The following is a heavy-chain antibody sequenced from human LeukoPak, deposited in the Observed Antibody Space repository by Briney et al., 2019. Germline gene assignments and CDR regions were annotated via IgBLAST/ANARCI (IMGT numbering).Heavy chain of an antibody. V-gene: IGHV1-18*01. D-gene: IGHD3-10*01. CDR2: ISAYNGNT. CDR3: ARAWFGELSSPFDY. CDR1: GYTFTSYA. Sequence: GASVKVSCKASGYTFTSYAMNWVRQAPGQGLEWMGWISAYNGNTNYAQKLQGRVTMTTDTSTSTAYMELRSLRSDDTAVYYCARAWFGELSSPFDYWGQGTLVTVSS. J-gene: IGHJ4*02.